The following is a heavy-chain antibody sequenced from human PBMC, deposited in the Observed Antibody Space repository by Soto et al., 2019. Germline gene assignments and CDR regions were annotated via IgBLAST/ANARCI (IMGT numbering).Heavy chain of an antibody. CDR3: ANEVDVAFSSLQYGMDV. CDR2: ISYDGTYK. J-gene: IGHJ6*04. D-gene: IGHD5-12*01. V-gene: IGHV3-30*14. Sequence: GGSLRLSCAASGFTFNNFAMHWVRQAPGKGLEWVAFISYDGTYKYYADSVRGRFTVYRDNSKSTLFLQMNSPKFEDTAVYVCANEVDVAFSSLQYGMDVWGKGTRVTASS. CDR1: GFTFNNFA.